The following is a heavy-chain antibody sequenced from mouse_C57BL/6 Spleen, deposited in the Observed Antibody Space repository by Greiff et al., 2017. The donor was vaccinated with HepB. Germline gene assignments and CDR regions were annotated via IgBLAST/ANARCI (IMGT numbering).Heavy chain of an antibody. D-gene: IGHD2-13*01. CDR2: IYPGDGDT. Sequence: VQLQESGPELVKPGASVKISCKASGYAFSSSWMNWVKQRPGKGLEWIGRIYPGDGDTNYNGKFKGKATLTADKSSSTAYMQLSSLTSEDSAVYCGARDSVTVDDWGQGTTLTVSS. CDR1: GYAFSSSW. V-gene: IGHV1-82*01. CDR3: ARDSVTVDD. J-gene: IGHJ2*01.